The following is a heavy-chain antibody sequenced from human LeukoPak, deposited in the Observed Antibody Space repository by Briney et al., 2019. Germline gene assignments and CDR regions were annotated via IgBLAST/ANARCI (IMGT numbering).Heavy chain of an antibody. D-gene: IGHD3-10*01. CDR1: GGSISSGSYY. CDR3: ARHGGSGLDWFDP. J-gene: IGHJ5*02. CDR2: IYTSGST. V-gene: IGHV4-61*02. Sequence: SETLSLTCTVFGGSISSGSYYWSWIRQPAGKGLEWIGRIYTSGSTNYNPSLNSRVTISVDTSNNQFSLKLSSVTAADTAVYYCARHGGSGLDWFDPWGQGTLVTVSS.